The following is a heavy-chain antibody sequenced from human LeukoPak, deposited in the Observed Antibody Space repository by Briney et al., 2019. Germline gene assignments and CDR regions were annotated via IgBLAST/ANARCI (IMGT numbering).Heavy chain of an antibody. J-gene: IGHJ6*03. CDR1: GGSISSYY. CDR2: IYYSGST. CDR3: AREGKITMVRGVIRYYYMDV. Sequence: ASETLSLTCTVSGGSISSYYWSWIRQPPGKGLEWIGYIYYSGSTSYNPSLKSRVTISVDTSKNQFSLKLSSVTAADTAVYYCAREGKITMVRGVIRYYYMDVWGKGTTVTISS. D-gene: IGHD3-10*01. V-gene: IGHV4-59*12.